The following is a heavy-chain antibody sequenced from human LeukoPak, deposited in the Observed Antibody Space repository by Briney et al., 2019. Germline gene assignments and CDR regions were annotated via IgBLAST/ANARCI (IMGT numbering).Heavy chain of an antibody. CDR3: AKERRDSSGYPFDY. Sequence: GGSLRLSCAASGFTFSSYGMHWVRQAPGKGLEWVAVISYDGSNKYYADSVKGRFTISRGNSKNTLYLQMNSLRAEDTAVYYCAKERRDSSGYPFDYWGQGTLVTVSS. CDR2: ISYDGSNK. D-gene: IGHD3-22*01. V-gene: IGHV3-30*18. J-gene: IGHJ4*02. CDR1: GFTFSSYG.